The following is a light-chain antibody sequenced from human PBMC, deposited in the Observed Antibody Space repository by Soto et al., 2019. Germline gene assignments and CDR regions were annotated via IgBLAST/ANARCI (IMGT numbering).Light chain of an antibody. CDR3: LQSYSTPLWT. CDR1: QSISSY. J-gene: IGKJ1*01. CDR2: AAS. Sequence: DIQMTQSPSSLSASVGDRVTITCRASQSISSYLNWYQQKPGKAPKLLIYAASSLQSRVPSRFSDSGSGTDFTLTISSLQPEDFATYYCLQSYSTPLWTFGQGTKVEIK. V-gene: IGKV1-39*01.